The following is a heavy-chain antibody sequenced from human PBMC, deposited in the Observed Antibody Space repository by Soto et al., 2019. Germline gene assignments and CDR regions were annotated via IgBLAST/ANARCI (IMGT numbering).Heavy chain of an antibody. Sequence: EVQLVESGGGLVQPGGSLRLSCAASGFTFSTYWMTWVRRPPGKGLEWVANLDQDGSERYYVDSVRGRFTISRDNAKNSLYQQMHSLRAEGTAVYYCVCGGNFFVYWGQGTLVTVSP. J-gene: IGHJ4*02. D-gene: IGHD3-16*01. CDR3: VCGGNFFVY. CDR2: LDQDGSER. CDR1: GFTFSTYW. V-gene: IGHV3-7*01.